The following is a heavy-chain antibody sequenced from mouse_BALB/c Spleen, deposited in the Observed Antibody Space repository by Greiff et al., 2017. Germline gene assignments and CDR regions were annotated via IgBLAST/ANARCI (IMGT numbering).Heavy chain of an antibody. D-gene: IGHD2-10*01. V-gene: IGHV1-54*01. J-gene: IGHJ4*01. CDR1: GYAFTNYL. CDR3: ARKAYSIYYAMDY. Sequence: VQLQQSGAELVRPGTSVKVSCKASGYAFTNYLIEWVKQRPGQGLEWIGVINPGSGGTNYNEKFKGKATLTADKSSSTAYMQLSSLTSDDSAVYFCARKAYSIYYAMDYWGQGTSVTVSS. CDR2: INPGSGGT.